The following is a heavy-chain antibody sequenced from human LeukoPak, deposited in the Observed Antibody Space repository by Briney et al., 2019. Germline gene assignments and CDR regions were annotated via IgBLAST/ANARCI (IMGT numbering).Heavy chain of an antibody. D-gene: IGHD3-10*01. CDR1: GYTFTSYF. CDR2: INPSGGST. CDR3: ARERGDYGSAFDI. V-gene: IGHV1-46*01. Sequence: ASVKVSCKASGYTFTSYFMHWVRQAPGQGLEWMGIINPSGGSTSYAQKFQGRVTMTRDTSTSTVYMELSSLRSEDTALYYCARERGDYGSAFDIWGQGTMVTVSS. J-gene: IGHJ3*02.